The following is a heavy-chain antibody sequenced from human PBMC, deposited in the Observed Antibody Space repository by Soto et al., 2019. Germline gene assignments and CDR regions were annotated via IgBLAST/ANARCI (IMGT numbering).Heavy chain of an antibody. Sequence: GSLRLSCAASGLSFSTYAMNWVRQAPGKGLEWVSTINASGGSTIHADSLTGRFTISRDNSKNTLYLQMNNLRAEDTAVYYCAKGFYYFYYMDVWGKGTTVTVSS. J-gene: IGHJ6*03. CDR3: AKGFYYFYYMDV. CDR1: GLSFSTYA. V-gene: IGHV3-23*01. CDR2: INASGGST.